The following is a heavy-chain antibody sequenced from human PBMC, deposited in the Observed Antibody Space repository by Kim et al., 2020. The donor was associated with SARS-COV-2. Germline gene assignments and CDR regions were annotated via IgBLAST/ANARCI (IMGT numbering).Heavy chain of an antibody. CDR3: ARDQQRYFGAPLSSGTYYGMDV. D-gene: IGHD3-9*01. Sequence: GGSLRLSCAASGFTFSSYAMSWVRQAPGKGLEWVSGIRGSGGTTFYADSVKGRFTISRDNSKNTLYLQMNSLRSEDTAVYYCARDQQRYFGAPLSSGTYYGMDVWGQGTTVTVSS. CDR2: IRGSGGTT. J-gene: IGHJ6*02. CDR1: GFTFSSYA. V-gene: IGHV3-23*01.